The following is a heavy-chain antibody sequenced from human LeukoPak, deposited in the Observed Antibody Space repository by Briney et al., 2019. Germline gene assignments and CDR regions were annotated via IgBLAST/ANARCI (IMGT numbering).Heavy chain of an antibody. CDR3: VREGGGSPHFDY. V-gene: IGHV3-30*14. J-gene: IGHJ4*02. Sequence: GGSLRLSCAASGFSFSIYAMHWVRQGPGEGPEGVAHIIYDGTNKYYADSVKGRFSISRDNSKNTPFLQMDSLRPEDTAVYYCVREGGGSPHFDYWGQGTLVTVSS. CDR2: IIYDGTNK. CDR1: GFSFSIYA. D-gene: IGHD3-16*01.